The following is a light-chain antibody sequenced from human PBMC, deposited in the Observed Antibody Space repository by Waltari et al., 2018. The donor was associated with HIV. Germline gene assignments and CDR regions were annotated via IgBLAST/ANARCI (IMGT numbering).Light chain of an antibody. Sequence: LPVLTQPPSASALLGASIKLPCTLSSEHSTSTIEWYQTRPGRSPQDKTEVKSDGSHIKGDGIPDRYMGSSSGADRYLTISNLQSDDEAVYHGGESHTIDGQVGYVFGTGTKVTVL. CDR1: SEHSTST. CDR3: GESHTIDGQVGYV. CDR2: VKSDGSH. J-gene: IGLJ1*01. V-gene: IGLV4-3*01.